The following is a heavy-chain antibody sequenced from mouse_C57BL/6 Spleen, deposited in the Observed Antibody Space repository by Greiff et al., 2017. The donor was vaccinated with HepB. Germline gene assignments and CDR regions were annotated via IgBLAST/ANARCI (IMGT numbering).Heavy chain of an antibody. V-gene: IGHV5-4*01. CDR2: ISDGGSYT. Sequence: EVQLQQSGGGLVKPGGSLKLSCAASGFTFSSYAMSWVRQTPEKRLEWVATISDGGSYTYYPDNVKGRFTISRDNAKNNRYLQMSHLKSEDTALYYCARDRGAHWYFDVWGTGTTVTVSS. CDR1: GFTFSSYA. J-gene: IGHJ1*03. CDR3: ARDRGAHWYFDV.